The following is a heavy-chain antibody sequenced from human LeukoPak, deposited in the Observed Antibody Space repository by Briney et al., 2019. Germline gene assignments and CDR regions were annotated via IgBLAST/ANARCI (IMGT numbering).Heavy chain of an antibody. CDR2: IKSKTDGGTT. V-gene: IGHV3-15*01. CDR3: TTVVPAANDAFDI. CDR1: GFTLSNAW. D-gene: IGHD2-2*01. Sequence: GGSLRLSCAASGFTLSNAWLSWVRQAPGKGLEWVGRIKSKTDGGTTDYAAPVKGRFTISRDDSKNTLYLQMNSLKTEDTAVYYCTTVVPAANDAFDIWGQGTMVTVSS. J-gene: IGHJ3*02.